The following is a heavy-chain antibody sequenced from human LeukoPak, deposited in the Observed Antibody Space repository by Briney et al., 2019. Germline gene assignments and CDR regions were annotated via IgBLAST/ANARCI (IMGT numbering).Heavy chain of an antibody. D-gene: IGHD5-12*01. CDR2: ISGSGGST. CDR3: ARVGYNGWNFEN. CDR1: GFTFSSYA. V-gene: IGHV3-23*01. Sequence: GGSLRLSCAASGFTFSSYAMSWVRQAPGKGLEWVSAISGSGGSTYYADSVKGRFTISKDNAKNSLHLEMNSLRAEDTALYYCARVGYNGWNFENWGQGTLVAVSS. J-gene: IGHJ4*02.